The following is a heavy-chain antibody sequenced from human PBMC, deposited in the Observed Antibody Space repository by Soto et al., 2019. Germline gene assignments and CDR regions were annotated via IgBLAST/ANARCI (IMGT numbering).Heavy chain of an antibody. D-gene: IGHD2-2*02. V-gene: IGHV3-21*01. CDR2: ISSRSDI. Sequence: PGGSLRLSCVGSGFTFSTYSINWVRQAPGKGLEWVSSISSRSDIYYADSVKGRFTISRDNAKNSVSLQMDSLRAEDTAVYYCAREYTAWPLAYGLDVWGQGTTVTVSS. CDR1: GFTFSTYS. J-gene: IGHJ6*02. CDR3: AREYTAWPLAYGLDV.